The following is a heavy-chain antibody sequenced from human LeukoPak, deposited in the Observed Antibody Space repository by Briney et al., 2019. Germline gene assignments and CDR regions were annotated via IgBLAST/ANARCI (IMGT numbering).Heavy chain of an antibody. D-gene: IGHD5-12*01. Sequence: SETLSLTCAVSGGSFSGYYWSWIRQPPGKGLEWIGEINHSGSTNYNPSLKSRVTISVDTSKNQFSLKLSSVTAADTAVYYCARGRRGYSGTYYYYGMDVWGQGTTVTVSS. CDR2: INHSGST. J-gene: IGHJ6*02. CDR1: GGSFSGYY. V-gene: IGHV4-34*01. CDR3: ARGRRGYSGTYYYYGMDV.